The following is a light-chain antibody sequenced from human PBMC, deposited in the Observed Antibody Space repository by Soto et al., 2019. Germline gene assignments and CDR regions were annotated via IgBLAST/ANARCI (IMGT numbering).Light chain of an antibody. Sequence: QSALTQPPSASGSPGLSVTISCTGTSSDVGGYNFVSWYQQHPGKAPKLMIYEVSKRPSGVPDRFSGSKSGNAASLTVSGLQAEDEADYYCSSYAGSKNFVFGGGTKLTVL. V-gene: IGLV2-8*01. CDR2: EVS. CDR1: SSDVGGYNF. J-gene: IGLJ2*01. CDR3: SSYAGSKNFV.